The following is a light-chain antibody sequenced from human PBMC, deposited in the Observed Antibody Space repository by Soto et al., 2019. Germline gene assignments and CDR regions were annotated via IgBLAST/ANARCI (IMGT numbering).Light chain of an antibody. Sequence: DIQMTQSPSFVSASVGDRVTITCRTSQGISNWLAWYQQKPGKAPKLLIYATSNLQGGVPSRFSGSGSGTDFTLTIGSLQPEDFAVYYCQQYGSSPNTFGGGTKVDIK. V-gene: IGKV1-12*01. CDR2: ATS. CDR1: QGISNW. CDR3: QQYGSSPNT. J-gene: IGKJ4*01.